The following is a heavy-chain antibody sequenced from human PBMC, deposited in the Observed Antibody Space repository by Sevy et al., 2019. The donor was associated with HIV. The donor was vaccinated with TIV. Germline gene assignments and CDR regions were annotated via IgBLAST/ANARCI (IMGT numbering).Heavy chain of an antibody. J-gene: IGHJ6*02. D-gene: IGHD1-7*01. CDR2: ISYDGSNK. CDR1: GFTFSSYA. Sequence: GGSLRLSCAASGFTFSSYAMHWVRQAPGKGLEWVAVISYDGSNKYYADSVKGRFTISRDNSTNTLYLQMNSLRAEDTAVYYCARDPRLELRLYYYYYGMDVWGRGTTVTVSS. V-gene: IGHV3-30-3*01. CDR3: ARDPRLELRLYYYYYGMDV.